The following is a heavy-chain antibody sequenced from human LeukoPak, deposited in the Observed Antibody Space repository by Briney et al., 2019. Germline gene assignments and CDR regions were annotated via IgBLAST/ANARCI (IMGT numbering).Heavy chain of an antibody. Sequence: SETLSLTCTVSGGSISSYYWNWIRQPPGKGLEWIWYIYYSGSTNYNPSLKSRVTISVDTSKNPFSLKLSSVTAADTAVYYCARAITMVRADYFHNVDVWGKGTTVTVSS. D-gene: IGHD3-10*01. CDR1: GGSISSYY. J-gene: IGHJ6*03. CDR3: ARAITMVRADYFHNVDV. CDR2: IYYSGST. V-gene: IGHV4-59*01.